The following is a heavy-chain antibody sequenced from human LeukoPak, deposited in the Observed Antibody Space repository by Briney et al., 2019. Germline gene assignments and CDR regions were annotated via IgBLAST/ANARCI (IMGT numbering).Heavy chain of an antibody. CDR1: GLTFRNYA. D-gene: IGHD3-16*01. CDR3: AKDYDHTGLGPGGAFDI. J-gene: IGHJ3*02. CDR2: INDGGGST. Sequence: GGSLRLSCAASGLTFRNYAMSWVRQAPGKGLEWVSAINDGGGSTYYADSVKGRFTISRDNSKNTLYLQMNSLKAEDTAVYYCAKDYDHTGLGPGGAFDIWGQGTMVTVS. V-gene: IGHV3-23*01.